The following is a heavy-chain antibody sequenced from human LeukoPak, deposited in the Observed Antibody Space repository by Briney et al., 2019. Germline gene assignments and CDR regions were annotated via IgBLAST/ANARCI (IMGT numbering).Heavy chain of an antibody. J-gene: IGHJ5*02. V-gene: IGHV1-69*13. CDR3: ARCYDLWSGYYRWLDP. D-gene: IGHD3-3*01. CDR1: GGTFSSYA. CDR2: IIPIFGAP. Sequence: ASVEVSCKASGGTFSSYAISWVRQAPGQGLEWMGGIIPIFGAPNYAQKFQGRVTITADESTSTAYMELSSLRSEDTAAYYCARCYDLWSGYYRWLDPWGQGTLVTVSS.